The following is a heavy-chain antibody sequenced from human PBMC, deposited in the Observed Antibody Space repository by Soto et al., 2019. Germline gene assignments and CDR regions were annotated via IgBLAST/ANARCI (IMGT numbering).Heavy chain of an antibody. CDR3: ARSSASRFYYYSALDV. J-gene: IGHJ6*02. CDR2: IYQTGIT. V-gene: IGHV4-4*02. Sequence: SETLSLTCAVPGDSISTSNWWTWVRQPPGKGLEWIGDIYQTGITNSKPPLKSRVTISIDKSKNQFSLKLTSVTGAHTAVYYCARSSASRFYYYSALDVWCQGTTLKVSS. CDR1: GDSISTSNW.